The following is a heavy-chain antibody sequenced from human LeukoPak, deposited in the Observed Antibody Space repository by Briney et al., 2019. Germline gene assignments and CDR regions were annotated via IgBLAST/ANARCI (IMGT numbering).Heavy chain of an antibody. CDR3: ARDQMATIGDAFDI. CDR1: GGSISSSSYY. Sequence: SETLSLTCTVSGGSISSSSYYWGWIRQPPGKGLEWIGSIYYSGSTYYNPSLKSRVTISVDTSKNQFSLKLSSVTAADTAVYYCARDQMATIGDAFDIWGQGTMVTVSS. V-gene: IGHV4-39*07. J-gene: IGHJ3*02. D-gene: IGHD5-24*01. CDR2: IYYSGST.